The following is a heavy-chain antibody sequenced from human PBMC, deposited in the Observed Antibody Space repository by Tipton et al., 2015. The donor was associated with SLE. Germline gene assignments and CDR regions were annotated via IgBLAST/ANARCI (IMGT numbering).Heavy chain of an antibody. J-gene: IGHJ4*02. CDR2: ISAYNGNT. D-gene: IGHD6-13*01. V-gene: IGHV1-18*01. Sequence: QSGAEVKKPGASVKVSCKASGYTFTSYGISWVRQAPGQGLEWMGWISAYNGNTNYAQKLQGRVTMTTDTSTSTAYMELRSLRSDATAVYYCARDHSKQQLVPSYFDYWGQGTLVTVSS. CDR1: GYTFTSYG. CDR3: ARDHSKQQLVPSYFDY.